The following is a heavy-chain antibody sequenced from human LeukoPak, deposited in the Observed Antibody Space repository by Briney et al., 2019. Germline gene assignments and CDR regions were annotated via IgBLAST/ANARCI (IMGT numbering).Heavy chain of an antibody. CDR3: ARRDYDFWSGYYRYYFDY. CDR1: GGSISSSSYY. V-gene: IGHV4-39*01. J-gene: IGHJ4*02. Sequence: SETLSLTCTVSGGSISSSSYYWGWIRQPPGKGLEWIGSFYYSGSTYYNPSLKSRVTISVDTSKNQFSLKLSSVTAADTAVYYCARRDYDFWSGYYRYYFDYWGRGTLVTVSS. D-gene: IGHD3-3*01. CDR2: FYYSGST.